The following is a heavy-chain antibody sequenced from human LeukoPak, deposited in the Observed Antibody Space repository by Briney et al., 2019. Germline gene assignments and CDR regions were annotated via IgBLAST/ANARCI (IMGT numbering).Heavy chain of an antibody. CDR3: ARVAGYCSGGSCPGIPEYYFDY. D-gene: IGHD2-15*01. V-gene: IGHV1-2*02. Sequence: GASVKVSCKASGYTFTGYYMHWVRQAPGQGLEWMGWINPNSGGTNYAQEFQGRVTMTRDTSISTAYMELSRLRSDDTAVYYCARVAGYCSGGSCPGIPEYYFDYWGQGTLVTVSS. CDR1: GYTFTGYY. J-gene: IGHJ4*02. CDR2: INPNSGGT.